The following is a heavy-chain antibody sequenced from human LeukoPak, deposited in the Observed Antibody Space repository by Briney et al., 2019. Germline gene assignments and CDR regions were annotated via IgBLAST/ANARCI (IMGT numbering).Heavy chain of an antibody. CDR2: INPSRNT. V-gene: IGHV4-34*01. Sequence: SETLSLTCAVFGGSFSGYYWNWIRQPPGKGLEWIGQINPSRNTNYNPSLKSRVTISVDTSKRQFSLKLSSVTAADTAVYYCARRYDFWSGYPPPLDYWGQGTLVTVSS. J-gene: IGHJ4*02. CDR3: ARRYDFWSGYPPPLDY. CDR1: GGSFSGYY. D-gene: IGHD3-3*01.